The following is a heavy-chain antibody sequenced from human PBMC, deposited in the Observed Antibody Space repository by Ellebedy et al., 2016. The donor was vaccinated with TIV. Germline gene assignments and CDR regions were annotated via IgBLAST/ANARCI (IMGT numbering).Heavy chain of an antibody. CDR3: ARAYGDYAKYYNYYMDV. CDR2: VYYSGSS. V-gene: IGHV4-59*12. J-gene: IGHJ6*03. D-gene: IGHD4-17*01. Sequence: MPSETLSLTCTISGGSINNYYWSWIRQPPGKELEWIGYVYYSGSSNYSPFLKSRVTISLDTSKNQFSLNLRSVTAADTAVYYCARAYGDYAKYYNYYMDVWGIGTTVTVSS. CDR1: GGSINNYY.